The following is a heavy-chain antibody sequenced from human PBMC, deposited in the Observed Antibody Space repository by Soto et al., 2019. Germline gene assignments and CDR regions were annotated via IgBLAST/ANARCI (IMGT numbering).Heavy chain of an antibody. V-gene: IGHV4-30-4*01. CDR2: IYYSGST. J-gene: IGHJ5*02. Sequence: QVQLQESGPGLVKPSQTLSLTCTVSGGSISSGDYYWSWIRQPPGKGLEWIGYIYYSGSTYYNPSIKSRVTISVDTSKNQFSLKLSSVTAADTAVYYCAGTPVLLWFGELLGWFDPWGQGTLVTVSS. CDR3: AGTPVLLWFGELLGWFDP. D-gene: IGHD3-10*01. CDR1: GGSISSGDYY.